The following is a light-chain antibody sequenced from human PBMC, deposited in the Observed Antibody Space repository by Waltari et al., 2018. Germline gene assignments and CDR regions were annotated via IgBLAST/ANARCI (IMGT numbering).Light chain of an antibody. CDR3: QQYDNWSALT. J-gene: IGKJ4*01. V-gene: IGKV3-15*01. CDR1: QSVRSN. Sequence: EIVMTQSPATLSVSPGARATLSCRASQSVRSNLGWYQQKPGQAPRLLIYGAFTRATGIPARFSGSGSGTEFTLTISSLQSEDFAVYYCQQYDNWSALTFGGGTKVEIK. CDR2: GAF.